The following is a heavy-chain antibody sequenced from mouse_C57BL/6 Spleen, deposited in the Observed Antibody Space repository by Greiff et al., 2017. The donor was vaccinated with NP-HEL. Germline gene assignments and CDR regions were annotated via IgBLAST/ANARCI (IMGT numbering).Heavy chain of an antibody. D-gene: IGHD2-1*01. CDR3: TRWGGNYLFDY. V-gene: IGHV5-9-1*02. CDR2: ISSGGDYI. J-gene: IGHJ2*01. CDR1: GFTFSSYA. Sequence: DVHLVESGEGLVKPGGSLKLSCAASGFTFSSYAMSWVRQTPEKRLEWVAYISSGGDYIYYADTVKGRFTISRDNARNTLYLQMSSLKSEDTAMYYCTRWGGNYLFDYWGQGTTLTVSS.